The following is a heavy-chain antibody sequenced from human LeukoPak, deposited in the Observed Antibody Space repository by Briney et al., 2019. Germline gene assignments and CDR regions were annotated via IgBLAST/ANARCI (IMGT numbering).Heavy chain of an antibody. D-gene: IGHD3-9*01. CDR2: ISAYNGNT. CDR1: GYTFTSYV. V-gene: IGHV1-18*01. J-gene: IGHJ6*03. CDR3: ARESRYFDWLPTYYYYYMDV. Sequence: ASVKVSCKASGYTFTSYVISWVRQAPGQGLEGMGWISAYNGNTNYAQKLQGRVTMTTDTSTSTAYMELRSLRSDDTAVYYCARESRYFDWLPTYYYYYMDVWGKGTTVTISS.